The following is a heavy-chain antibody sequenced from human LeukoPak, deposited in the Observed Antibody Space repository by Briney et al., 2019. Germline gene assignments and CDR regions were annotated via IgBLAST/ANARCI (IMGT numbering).Heavy chain of an antibody. Sequence: SETLSLTCTVSGGSISSSSYYWGWIRQPPGKGLEWIGSIYYSGSTYYNPSLKSRVTISVDTSKNQFSLKLSSVTAADTAVYYCASLPTTVTTDYYYYMDVWGKGTTVTVSS. D-gene: IGHD4-17*01. CDR1: GGSISSSSYY. CDR3: ASLPTTVTTDYYYYMDV. CDR2: IYYSGST. J-gene: IGHJ6*03. V-gene: IGHV4-39*07.